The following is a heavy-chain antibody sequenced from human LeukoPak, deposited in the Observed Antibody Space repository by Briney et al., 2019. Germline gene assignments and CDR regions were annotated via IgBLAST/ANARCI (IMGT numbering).Heavy chain of an antibody. D-gene: IGHD3-3*01. CDR3: AKGSLRFLEWLSLGY. Sequence: LSGGSLRLSCAASGFTFSSYAMSWVRQAPGKGLEWVSAISGSGGSTYYADSVKGRFTISRDNSKNTLYLQMNSLRAEDTAVYYCAKGSLRFLEWLSLGYWGQGTLVTVSS. V-gene: IGHV3-23*01. J-gene: IGHJ4*02. CDR2: ISGSGGST. CDR1: GFTFSSYA.